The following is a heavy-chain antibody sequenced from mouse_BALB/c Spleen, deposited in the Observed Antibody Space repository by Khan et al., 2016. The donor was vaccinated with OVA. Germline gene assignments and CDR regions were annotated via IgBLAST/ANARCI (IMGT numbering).Heavy chain of an antibody. CDR2: ISSAGDYT. V-gene: IGHV5-9-3*01. CDR1: GFTFSSYA. CDR3: TRHNYGPFAY. Sequence: EVELVESGGGLVKPGGPLKLSCAASGFTFSSYAMSWVRQTPEKRLEWVATISSAGDYTYYPDSVKGRFTISRDNAKNTLYLQMSSLRSDDTAMYYCTRHNYGPFAYWGQGTQVTVSA. D-gene: IGHD1-1*01. J-gene: IGHJ3*01.